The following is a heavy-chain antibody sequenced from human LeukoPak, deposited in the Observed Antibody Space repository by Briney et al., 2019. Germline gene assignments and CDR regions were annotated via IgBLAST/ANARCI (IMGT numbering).Heavy chain of an antibody. CDR3: ARKMGAVTSLADY. D-gene: IGHD1-26*01. CDR1: GFTFSSYG. V-gene: IGHV3-33*08. J-gene: IGHJ4*02. CDR2: IWYDGSNK. Sequence: GRSLRLSCAASGFTFSSYGMHWVRQTPGKGLEWVAIIWYDGSNKYYADSVKGRFTISRDNSKNTLYLQMNSLRAEDTAVYYCARKMGAVTSLADYWGQGTLVTVSS.